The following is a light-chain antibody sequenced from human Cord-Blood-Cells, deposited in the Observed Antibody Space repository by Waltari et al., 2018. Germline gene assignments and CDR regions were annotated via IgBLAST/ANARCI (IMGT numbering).Light chain of an antibody. Sequence: EIVLTQSPATLSLSPGERATLSCRASQSVSSYLAWYQQKPGQAPRLLIYDASNRATCSPARFSGSGSGTDFTLTISSLEPEDFAVYYCQQRSNWSYTFGQGTKLEIK. CDR2: DAS. V-gene: IGKV3-11*01. CDR1: QSVSSY. CDR3: QQRSNWSYT. J-gene: IGKJ2*01.